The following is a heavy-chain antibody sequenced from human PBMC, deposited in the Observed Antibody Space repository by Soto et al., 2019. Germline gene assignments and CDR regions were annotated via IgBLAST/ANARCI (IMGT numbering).Heavy chain of an antibody. J-gene: IGHJ4*02. V-gene: IGHV4-59*01. D-gene: IGHD3-16*01. Sequence: SETLSLTCTVSGISMNDYYGSWIRQSPGKGLEHIGYLHYTGSDNYNPSLKSRVTISMDGSKNQFSLRLSSVTAADTATYYCARSGHTFAGVIWGQGILVTVSS. CDR1: GISMNDYY. CDR2: LHYTGSD. CDR3: ARSGHTFAGVI.